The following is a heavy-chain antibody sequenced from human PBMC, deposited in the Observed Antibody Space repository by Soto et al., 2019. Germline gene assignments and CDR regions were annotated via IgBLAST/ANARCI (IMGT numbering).Heavy chain of an antibody. CDR2: IYYSGST. J-gene: IGHJ4*01. D-gene: IGHD5-12*01. Sequence: SETLSLTCTVSGGSISSSDYYWGWIRQPPGKGLEWIGSIYYSGSTYYNPSLKSRVSISVDTSKNQFSLNLTSVTAADTAVYYCARHLSDSGYDLNYWGQGTLVT. CDR3: ARHLSDSGYDLNY. V-gene: IGHV4-39*01. CDR1: GGSISSSDYY.